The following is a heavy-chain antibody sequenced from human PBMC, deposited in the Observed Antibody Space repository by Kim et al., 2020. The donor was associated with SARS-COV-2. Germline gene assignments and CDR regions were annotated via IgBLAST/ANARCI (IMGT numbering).Heavy chain of an antibody. J-gene: IGHJ4*02. CDR2: INHSGST. CDR3: ARGGVGYGGNSHY. D-gene: IGHD4-17*01. V-gene: IGHV4-34*01. CDR1: GGSFSGYY. Sequence: SETLSLTCAVYGGSFSGYYWSWIRQPPGKGLEWIGEINHSGSTNYNPSLKSRVTISVDTSKNQFSLKLSSVTAADTAVYYCARGGVGYGGNSHYWGQGTLVTVSS.